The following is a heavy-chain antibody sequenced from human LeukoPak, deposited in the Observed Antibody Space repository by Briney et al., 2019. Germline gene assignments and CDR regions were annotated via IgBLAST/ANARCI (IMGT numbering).Heavy chain of an antibody. J-gene: IGHJ4*02. CDR2: FDPEDGET. V-gene: IGHV1-24*01. D-gene: IGHD6-13*01. Sequence: GASVKVSCKVSGYTLTELSMHWVRQAPGKGLEWMGGFDPEDGETIYAQKFQGRVTMTEDTSTDTAYMELSSLRSEDTAVYYCATDLGIAAAGTLDYWGQGTLVTVSS. CDR3: ATDLGIAAAGTLDY. CDR1: GYTLTELS.